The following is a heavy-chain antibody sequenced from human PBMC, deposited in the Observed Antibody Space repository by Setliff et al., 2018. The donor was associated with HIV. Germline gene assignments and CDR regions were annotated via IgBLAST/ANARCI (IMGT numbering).Heavy chain of an antibody. Sequence: PSETLSLTCAVSGYSIGSGSFWGWIRQPPGKGLEWIATIPHNGGTYYNPDPSLTGRVTISLDTSKNQFSLKLAFVTAADTAVYYCARYSTLTTNFDYWGQGTLVTSPQ. J-gene: IGHJ4*02. V-gene: IGHV4-38-2*01. CDR3: ARYSTLTTNFDY. CDR1: GYSIGSGSF. CDR2: IPHNGGT. D-gene: IGHD4-17*01.